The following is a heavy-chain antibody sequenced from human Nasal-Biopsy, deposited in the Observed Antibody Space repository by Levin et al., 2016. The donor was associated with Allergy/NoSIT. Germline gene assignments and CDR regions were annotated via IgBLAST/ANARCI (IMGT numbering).Heavy chain of an antibody. J-gene: IGHJ6*02. D-gene: IGHD2-21*01. CDR3: VRDYSMLPSAVCGRGCMDV. CDR2: ISSMSTTI. CDR1: GFTFSDYN. Sequence: GGSLRLSCAASGFTFSDYNMIWVRQTPGKGLEWVSYISSMSTTIYYADSVKGRFTISRDNARDSLYLQMNSLRAEDTAVYYCVRDYSMLPSAVCGRGCMDVWGQGTTVTVSS. V-gene: IGHV3-48*04.